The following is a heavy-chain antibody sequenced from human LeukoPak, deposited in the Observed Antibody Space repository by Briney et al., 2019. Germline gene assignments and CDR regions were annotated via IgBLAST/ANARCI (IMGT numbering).Heavy chain of an antibody. CDR3: ARCLRGGDFVAQDAFDI. D-gene: IGHD2-21*02. J-gene: IGHJ3*02. Sequence: ASVKVSCKASGYIFISYYMHWLRQGPGQGLEWMGIINPSGGRTSYAQKFQGRITMTRDTSTSTVYMELSSLRSEDTAVYYCARCLRGGDFVAQDAFDIWGQGTMVTVSS. CDR2: INPSGGRT. V-gene: IGHV1-46*01. CDR1: GYIFISYY.